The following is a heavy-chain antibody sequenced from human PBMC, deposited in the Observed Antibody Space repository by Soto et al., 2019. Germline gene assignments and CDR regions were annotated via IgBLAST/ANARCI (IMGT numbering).Heavy chain of an antibody. V-gene: IGHV4-39*01. CDR1: GGSISSSSYY. CDR3: ARGESYGSGSYRQFDY. CDR2: IYYSGST. J-gene: IGHJ4*02. Sequence: SETLSLTCTVSGGSISSSSYYWGWIRQPPGKGLEWIGSIYYSGSTYYNPSLKSRVTISVDTSKNQFSLKLSSVTAADTAVYYCARGESYGSGSYRQFDYWGQGTLVTVSS. D-gene: IGHD3-10*01.